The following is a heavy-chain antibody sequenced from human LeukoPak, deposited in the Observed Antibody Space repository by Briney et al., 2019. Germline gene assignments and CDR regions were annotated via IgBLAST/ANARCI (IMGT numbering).Heavy chain of an antibody. CDR2: THNSGST. J-gene: IGHJ5*02. CDR1: AGSITSHDYY. CDR3: ARHYGP. Sequence: SETLYLTCTVSAGSITSHDYYWSWIRQAPGKGLERIGYTHNSGSTFYNPSLKSRFTISVDTSKNQFSLKVRSVTATDTAVYYCARHYGPWGQGTLVTVSS. D-gene: IGHD3-16*01. V-gene: IGHV4-30-4*01.